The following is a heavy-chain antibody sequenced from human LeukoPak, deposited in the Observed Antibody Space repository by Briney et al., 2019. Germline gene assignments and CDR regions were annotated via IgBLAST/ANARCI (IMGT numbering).Heavy chain of an antibody. CDR3: ARQKTYYYDSSGYLYYFDY. CDR1: GFTFSSYA. CDR2: INWNGGST. Sequence: PGGSLRLSCAASGFTFSSYAMSRVRQAPGKGLEWVSGINWNGGSTGYADSVKGRFTISRDNAKNSLYLQMNSLRAEDTALYYCARQKTYYYDSSGYLYYFDYWGQGTLVTVSS. D-gene: IGHD3-22*01. J-gene: IGHJ4*02. V-gene: IGHV3-20*04.